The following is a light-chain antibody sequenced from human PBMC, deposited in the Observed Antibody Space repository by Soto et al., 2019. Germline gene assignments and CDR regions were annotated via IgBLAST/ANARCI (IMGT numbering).Light chain of an antibody. J-gene: IGLJ2*01. V-gene: IGLV1-40*01. CDR1: SSNIGAGYD. CDR2: GNS. Sequence: QAVVTQPPSVSGAPGQRVTISCTGSSSNIGAGYDVHWYQQLPGTAPKRLIYGNSNRPSGVPDRFSGSKSGTSASLAITGLQAEDEADYYCQSYDRSLSGYVVFGGGTQLTVL. CDR3: QSYDRSLSGYVV.